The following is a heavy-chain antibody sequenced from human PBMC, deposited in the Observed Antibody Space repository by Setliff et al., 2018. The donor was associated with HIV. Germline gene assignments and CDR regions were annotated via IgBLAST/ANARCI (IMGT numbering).Heavy chain of an antibody. J-gene: IGHJ3*02. D-gene: IGHD4-17*01. CDR2: ITAGGTT. CDR1: GFTLSSYA. V-gene: IGHV3-23*01. CDR3: AKVFDYGIDGFDI. Sequence: PGGSLRLSCAASGFTLSSYAMSWVRQAPGKGLEWVSIITAGGTTYYADSVKGRFTISKDNSKDTLYLQMSGLRDEDTALYYCAKVFDYGIDGFDIWGQGTLVTVSS.